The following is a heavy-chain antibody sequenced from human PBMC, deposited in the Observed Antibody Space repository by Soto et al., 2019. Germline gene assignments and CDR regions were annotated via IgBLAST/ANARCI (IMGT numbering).Heavy chain of an antibody. CDR2: IFYNGST. Sequence: QLQLQESGPGLVKPSETVSLTGTVSNGPVSTSTYYWGWLRQPPGKGLEWIGSIFYNGSTNYNPSLKSRVTLSVDTSKNQFSLKLSSVTAADTALYCCARSKWWELPFFYYAMDVWGQGTAVTVSS. J-gene: IGHJ6*02. D-gene: IGHD1-26*01. V-gene: IGHV4-39*01. CDR3: ARSKWWELPFFYYAMDV. CDR1: NGPVSTSTYY.